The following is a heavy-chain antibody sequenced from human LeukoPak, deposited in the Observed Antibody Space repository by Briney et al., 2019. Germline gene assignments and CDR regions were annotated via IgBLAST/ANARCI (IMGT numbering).Heavy chain of an antibody. D-gene: IGHD1-26*01. CDR3: ASYEGDSIVGATRAGY. J-gene: IGHJ4*02. CDR1: GGSISSSNW. Sequence: PSETLSLTCAVSGGSISSSNWWSWVRQPPGKGLEWIGEIYHSGSTNYNPSLKSRVTISVDKSKNQFSLKLSSVTAADTAVYYCASYEGDSIVGATRAGYWGQGTLVTVSS. CDR2: IYHSGST. V-gene: IGHV4-4*02.